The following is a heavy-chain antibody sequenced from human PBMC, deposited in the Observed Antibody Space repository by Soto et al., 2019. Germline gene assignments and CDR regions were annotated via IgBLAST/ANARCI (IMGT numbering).Heavy chain of an antibody. V-gene: IGHV4-31*03. J-gene: IGHJ4*02. CDR3: ASGSTVAAILFDY. D-gene: IGHD2-15*01. Sequence: QVQLQESGPGLVKPSQTLSLTCTVSGDSISSGGYYWSWIRQHPGKGLEWIGYIYYSGRTYYNPSLKSRVIISVDTSQTQFSLKLSSVPAADTAVYYCASGSTVAAILFDYWGQGTLVTVSS. CDR1: GDSISSGGYY. CDR2: IYYSGRT.